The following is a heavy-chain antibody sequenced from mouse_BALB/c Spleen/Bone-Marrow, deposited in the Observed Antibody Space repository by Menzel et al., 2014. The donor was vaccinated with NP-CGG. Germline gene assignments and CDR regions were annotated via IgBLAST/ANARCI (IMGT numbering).Heavy chain of an antibody. J-gene: IGHJ4*01. CDR1: GFTFSTYG. CDR3: TRQRNWDHYAMDY. V-gene: IGHV5-6*01. D-gene: IGHD4-1*01. CDR2: ISSGGGYT. Sequence: EVKLQESGGDSVKPGGSLKLSCAASGFTFSTYGMSWVRQTPDKRLEWVATISSGGGYTYYPDSVKGRFTISRDNANNTLYLQMSSLKSEDTAMYYCTRQRNWDHYAMDYWGQGTSVTVSS.